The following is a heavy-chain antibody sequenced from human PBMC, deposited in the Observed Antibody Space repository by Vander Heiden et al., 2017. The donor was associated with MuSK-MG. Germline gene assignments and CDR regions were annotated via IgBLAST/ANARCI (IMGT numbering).Heavy chain of an antibody. CDR3: AKARVVAATPNDY. J-gene: IGHJ4*02. Sequence: EVQLLESGGGLVQPGGSLRLSCAASGFTFSSYAMGWVGQAPGKGLEWVSAISGSGGSTYYADSVKGRFTISRDNSKNTLYLQMNSLRAEDTAVYYCAKARVVAATPNDYWGQGTLVTVSS. CDR1: GFTFSSYA. CDR2: ISGSGGST. V-gene: IGHV3-23*01. D-gene: IGHD2-15*01.